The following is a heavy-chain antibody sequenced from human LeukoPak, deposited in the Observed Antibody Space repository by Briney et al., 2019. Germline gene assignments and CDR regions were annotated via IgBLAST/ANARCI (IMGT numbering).Heavy chain of an antibody. V-gene: IGHV5-10-1*01. J-gene: IGHJ5*02. CDR3: VRQPPGVYDTTQNWFDP. Sequence: GESLRILCKIPGYSFPSFWMNSVRQVPGKGLEGMGWSAQSDSYTNYNPSFEGHVTMSVEKSITTVYLQWSSLKASDTAMYYCVRQPPGVYDTTQNWFDPWGQGTLVTVSS. CDR1: GYSFPSFW. CDR2: SAQSDSYT. D-gene: IGHD3-22*01.